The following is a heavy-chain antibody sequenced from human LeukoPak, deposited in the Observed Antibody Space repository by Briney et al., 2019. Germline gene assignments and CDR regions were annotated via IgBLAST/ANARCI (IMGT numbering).Heavy chain of an antibody. V-gene: IGHV1-24*01. D-gene: IGHD3-16*01. CDR2: FDPEDGKT. J-gene: IGHJ4*02. CDR3: ATGPNRDYPADT. CDR1: GYTLTELS. Sequence: ASVKVSCKISGYTLTELSMHWVRQSPGKGLEWLGGFDPEDGKTIYAQKLQGRGTMTEDTSTETAYMELSSLRSEDTAVYYCATGPNRDYPADTWGQGTLVTASS.